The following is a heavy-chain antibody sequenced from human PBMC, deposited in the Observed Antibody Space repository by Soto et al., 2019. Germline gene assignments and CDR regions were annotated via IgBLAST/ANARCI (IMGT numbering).Heavy chain of an antibody. CDR1: GYTFTGYY. J-gene: IGHJ3*02. CDR3: ATQYCSSTSCYDAFDI. D-gene: IGHD2-2*01. V-gene: IGHV1-2*04. Sequence: ASVKVSCKASGYTFTGYYMHWVRQAPGQGLEWMGWINPNSGGTNYAQKFQGWVTMTRDTSISTAYMELSRLRSDDTAVYYCATQYCSSTSCYDAFDIWGQGTMVTVSS. CDR2: INPNSGGT.